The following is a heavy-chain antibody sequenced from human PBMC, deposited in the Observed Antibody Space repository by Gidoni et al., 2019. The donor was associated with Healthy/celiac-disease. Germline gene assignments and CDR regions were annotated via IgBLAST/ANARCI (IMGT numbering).Heavy chain of an antibody. J-gene: IGHJ1*01. D-gene: IGHD3-22*01. CDR2: IYTSGST. CDR1: GGSISSGSYY. CDR3: ARAGYYYDSSGYPTVGEYFQH. Sequence: QVQLQESGPGLVKPSQTLSLTCTVSGGSISSGSYYWSWIRQPAGKGLEWIGRIYTSGSTNYNPSLKSRVTISVDTSKNQFSLKLSSVTAADTAVYYCARAGYYYDSSGYPTVGEYFQHWGQGTLVTVSS. V-gene: IGHV4-61*02.